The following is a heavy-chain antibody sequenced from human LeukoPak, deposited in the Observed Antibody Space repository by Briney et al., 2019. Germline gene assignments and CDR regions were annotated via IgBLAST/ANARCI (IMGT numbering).Heavy chain of an antibody. Sequence: VASVKVSCKASGYTFTIYGISWVRQAPGQGLEWMGWISAYNGNTNYAQKLQGRVTMTTDTSTSTAYMELRSLRSDDTAVYYCARDRRRRADIRGYSYPYYDYWGQGTLVTVSS. CDR2: ISAYNGNT. CDR1: GYTFTIYG. V-gene: IGHV1-18*01. CDR3: ARDRRRRADIRGYSYPYYDY. D-gene: IGHD5-18*01. J-gene: IGHJ4*02.